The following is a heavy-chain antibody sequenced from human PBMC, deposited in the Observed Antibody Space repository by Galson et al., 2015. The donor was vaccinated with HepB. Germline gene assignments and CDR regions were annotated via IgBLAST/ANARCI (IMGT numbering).Heavy chain of an antibody. J-gene: IGHJ4*02. CDR1: GGTFSSYA. D-gene: IGHD3-22*01. CDR2: IIPIFGTA. Sequence: SCKASGGTFSSYAISWVRQAPGQGLEWMGGIIPIFGTANYAQKFQGRVTITADKSTSTAYMELSSLRSEDTAVYYCARVARDYYDSSGYYYFDYWGQGTLVTVSS. V-gene: IGHV1-69*06. CDR3: ARVARDYYDSSGYYYFDY.